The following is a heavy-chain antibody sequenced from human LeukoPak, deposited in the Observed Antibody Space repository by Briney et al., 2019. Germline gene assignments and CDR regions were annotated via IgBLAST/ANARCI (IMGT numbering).Heavy chain of an antibody. V-gene: IGHV3-74*01. CDR3: VADDRDFDW. D-gene: IGHD3-10*01. Sequence: PGGSLRLSCAASGFTFSSYWMDWVRQAPGKGLVWVAGIHGDGTIIYYADSVKGRFTSSRDNAKNTLYLQMNSLRAYDTAVDYCVADDRDFDWWGQGVLVTVSS. J-gene: IGHJ4*02. CDR1: GFTFSSYW. CDR2: IHGDGTII.